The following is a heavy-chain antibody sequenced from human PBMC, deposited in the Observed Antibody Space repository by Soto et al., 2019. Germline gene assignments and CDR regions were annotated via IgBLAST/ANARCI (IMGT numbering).Heavy chain of an antibody. J-gene: IGHJ6*02. CDR2: IYPGDSDT. CDR3: ARHSGSAIKFHKYYYYGMDG. Sequence: GESLKISCKGSGYSFTSYWIGWVRQMPGKGLEWMGIIYPGDSDTRYSPSFQGQVTISADKSISTAYLQWSSLKASDTAMYYCARHSGSAIKFHKYYYYGMDGWGQGTTVTVSS. V-gene: IGHV5-51*01. D-gene: IGHD1-26*01. CDR1: GYSFTSYW.